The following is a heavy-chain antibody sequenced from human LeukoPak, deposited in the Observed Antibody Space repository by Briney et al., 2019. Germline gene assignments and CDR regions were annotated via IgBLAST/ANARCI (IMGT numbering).Heavy chain of an antibody. CDR1: GGSISSYY. CDR2: IYYSGST. D-gene: IGHD6-19*01. CDR3: ARVRSIAVARRENWFDP. V-gene: IGHV4-59*01. Sequence: PSETLSLTCTVSGGSISSYYWSWIRQPPGKGLEWIGYIYYSGSTNYNPSLKSRVTISVDTSKNQFSLKLSSVTAADTAVYYCARVRSIAVARRENWFDPWGQGTLVTVSS. J-gene: IGHJ5*02.